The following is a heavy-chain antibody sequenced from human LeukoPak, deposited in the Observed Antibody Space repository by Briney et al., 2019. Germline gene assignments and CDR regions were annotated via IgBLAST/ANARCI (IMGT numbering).Heavy chain of an antibody. CDR3: ARGWQRQNYYYYMDV. D-gene: IGHD6-19*01. CDR1: GGSISRSNW. J-gene: IGHJ6*03. CDR2: INHSGST. Sequence: PSGTLSLTCAVSGGSISRSNWWSWVRQPPGKGLEWIGEINHSGSTNYNPSLKSRVTISVDTSKNQFSLKLSSVPAADTAVYYCARGWQRQNYYYYMDVWGKGTTVTVSS. V-gene: IGHV4-4*02.